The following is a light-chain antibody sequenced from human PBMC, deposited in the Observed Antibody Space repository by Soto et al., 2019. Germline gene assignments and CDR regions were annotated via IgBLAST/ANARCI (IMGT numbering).Light chain of an antibody. CDR3: SSYAGRGLGV. CDR1: SSDVGNYNL. V-gene: IGLV2-23*02. CDR2: EVS. Sequence: QSALTQPASVSGSPEQSITISCTGTSSDVGNYNLVSWYQQHPAKAPKLLIYEVSQRPSGVSDRFSGSKSGNTASLTISGRQAEDEADDYCSSYAGRGLGVFGGGTKLTVL. J-gene: IGLJ3*02.